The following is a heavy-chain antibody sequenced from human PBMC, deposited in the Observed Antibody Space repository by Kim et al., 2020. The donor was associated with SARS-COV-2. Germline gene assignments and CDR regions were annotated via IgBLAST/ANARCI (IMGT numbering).Heavy chain of an antibody. D-gene: IGHD6-19*01. V-gene: IGHV1-8*01. J-gene: IGHJ6*02. CDR1: GYTFTSYD. Sequence: ASVKVSCKASGYTFTSYDINWVRQATGQGLEWMGWMNPNSGNTGYAQKFQGRVTMTRNTSISTAYMELSSLRSEDTAVYYCARGRVQQLSYSSGWYWNYYYGMDVWGQGTTVTVSS. CDR2: MNPNSGNT. CDR3: ARGRVQQLSYSSGWYWNYYYGMDV.